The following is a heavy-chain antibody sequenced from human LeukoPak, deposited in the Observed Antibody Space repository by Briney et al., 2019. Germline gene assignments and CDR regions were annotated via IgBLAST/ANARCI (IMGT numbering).Heavy chain of an antibody. D-gene: IGHD2-8*02. J-gene: IGHJ4*02. CDR3: AKDGSWSCTD. Sequence: PGGSLRLSCGASGFTFSSSAMHWVRQGRGKALEWVAYIAHHGNNKYYADSVKGRFTISRDNSKGSLYLKMNSLRADDTAVYYCAKDGSWSCTDWGQGTLVRVSS. CDR2: IAHHGNNK. V-gene: IGHV3-30*02. CDR1: GFTFSSSA.